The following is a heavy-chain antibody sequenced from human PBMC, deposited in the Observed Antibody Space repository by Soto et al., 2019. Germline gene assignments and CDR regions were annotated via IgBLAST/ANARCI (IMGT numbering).Heavy chain of an antibody. CDR2: IIPIFGTA. V-gene: IGHV1-69*13. Sequence: SVKVSCKASGGTFSSYAISWVRQAPGQGLEWMGGIIPIFGTANYAQKFQGRVTITADESTSTAYMELRSLRSDDTAVYYCARGNWGVFSYYYMDVWGKGTTVTVSS. CDR3: ARGNWGVFSYYYMDV. CDR1: GGTFSSYA. J-gene: IGHJ6*03. D-gene: IGHD7-27*01.